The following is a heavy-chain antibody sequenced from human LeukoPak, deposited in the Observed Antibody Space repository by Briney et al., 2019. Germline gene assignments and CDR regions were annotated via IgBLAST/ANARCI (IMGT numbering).Heavy chain of an antibody. V-gene: IGHV4-34*01. CDR3: ARHQGSSTSWYYYYYYMDV. J-gene: IGHJ6*03. CDR2: INHSGST. CDR1: GGSFSGYY. D-gene: IGHD2-2*01. Sequence: SETLSLTCAVYGGSFSGYYWSWIRQPPGKGLEWIGEINHSGSTNYNPSLKSRVTISVDTSKNQFSLKPSSVTAADTAVYYCARHQGSSTSWYYYYYYMDVWGKGTTVTVSS.